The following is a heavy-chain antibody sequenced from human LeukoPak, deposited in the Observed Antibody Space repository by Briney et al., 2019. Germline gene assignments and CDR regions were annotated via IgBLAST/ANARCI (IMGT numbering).Heavy chain of an antibody. D-gene: IGHD3-22*01. CDR1: GLTFSSYA. J-gene: IGHJ4*02. CDR2: ISGSGGRT. CDR3: AKEREYYDSSGYSGFDY. Sequence: GGSLRLSCAASGLTFSSYAMNWVRQAPGKGLEWVSSISGSGGRTYYADSVKGRFTISRDNSKNTLFLQMNSQRAEDTAVYYCAKEREYYDSSGYSGFDYWGQGTLVTVSS. V-gene: IGHV3-23*01.